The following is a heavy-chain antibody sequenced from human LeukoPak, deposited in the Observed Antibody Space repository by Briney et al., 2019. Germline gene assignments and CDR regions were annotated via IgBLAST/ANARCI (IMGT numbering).Heavy chain of an antibody. J-gene: IGHJ4*02. V-gene: IGHV3-74*01. Sequence: GGSLRLSCAASGFTFSSYWMHWVRQAPGKGLVWVSRINSDGSSTSYADSVKGRFTISRDNAKNSLYLQMNSLRAEDTAVCYCARDGSSGWVPLYYFDYWGQGTLVTVSS. CDR1: GFTFSSYW. CDR3: ARDGSSGWVPLYYFDY. CDR2: INSDGSST. D-gene: IGHD6-19*01.